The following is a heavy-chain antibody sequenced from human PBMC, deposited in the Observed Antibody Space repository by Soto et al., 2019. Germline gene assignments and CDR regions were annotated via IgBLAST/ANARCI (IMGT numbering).Heavy chain of an antibody. D-gene: IGHD6-19*01. J-gene: IGHJ6*02. CDR3: ARAVGYYDGMDV. CDR2: ISAYNGNT. CDR1: GYTFTSYG. Sequence: QVQLVQSGAEVKKPGASVNGSCKASGYTFTSYGIRWVRQAPGPGLEWMGWISAYNGNTNYAQKLQGRVTMTTDTSTRTAYMGLRSLRSDDTAVYYGARAVGYYDGMDVWGQGTTVTVSS. V-gene: IGHV1-18*01.